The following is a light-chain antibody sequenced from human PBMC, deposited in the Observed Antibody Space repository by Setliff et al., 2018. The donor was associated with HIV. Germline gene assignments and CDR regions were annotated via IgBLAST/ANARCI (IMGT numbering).Light chain of an antibody. CDR3: TSYTSSDIYV. J-gene: IGLJ1*01. V-gene: IGLV2-14*03. Sequence: QSALTQPASVSGSPGQSITISCTGTSSDVGTYNYVSWYQQHPGKAPKLMIYDVSKRPSGVSDRFSGSKSGNTASLTIPGLQAEDEADYYCTSYTSSDIYVFATGTKVTV. CDR2: DVS. CDR1: SSDVGTYNY.